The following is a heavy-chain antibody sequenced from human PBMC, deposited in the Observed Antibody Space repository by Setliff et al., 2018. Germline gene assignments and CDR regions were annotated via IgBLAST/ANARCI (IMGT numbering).Heavy chain of an antibody. V-gene: IGHV4-4*08. CDR3: ARTCSGSGCYAGLES. CDR1: GASVSSLY. CDR2: IHFNEDTNEDT. J-gene: IGHJ4*02. Sequence: PSETLSLTCKVSGASVSSLYWNWIRQPPGKGLEWIGYIHFNEDTNEDTKYNASLKSRISISLDTSKNQFSLKLISVSAADTAVYYCARTCSGSGCYAGLESWGQGTPVTVSS. D-gene: IGHD2-15*01.